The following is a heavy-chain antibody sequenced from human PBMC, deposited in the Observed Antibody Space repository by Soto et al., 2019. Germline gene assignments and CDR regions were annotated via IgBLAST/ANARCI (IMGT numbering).Heavy chain of an antibody. Sequence: GGSLRLSCAASGFTFSSYAMSWVRQGPGKGLEWVAAISVSGGSTYDADSVKGRFTISRDNSKNTLYLQMNSLRAEDTAVYYCAKFPSAARLGWFDPWGQGPLVLLS. CDR1: GFTFSSYA. J-gene: IGHJ5*02. CDR3: AKFPSAARLGWFDP. V-gene: IGHV3-23*01. D-gene: IGHD6-6*01. CDR2: ISVSGGST.